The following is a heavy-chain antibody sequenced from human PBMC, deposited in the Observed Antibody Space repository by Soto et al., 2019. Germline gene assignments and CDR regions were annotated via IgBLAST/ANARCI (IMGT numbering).Heavy chain of an antibody. V-gene: IGHV3-30-3*01. CDR1: VFTFISYA. D-gene: IGHD2-2*01. Sequence: GWSLRLSCASSVFTFISYAMQWVRQAPGKGLEWVAVISYDGSNKYYADSVKGRFTISRDNSKSTLYLQMNSLRAEDTAVYYCARGPSSLTRFDYWGQGTLVTVSS. J-gene: IGHJ4*02. CDR2: ISYDGSNK. CDR3: ARGPSSLTRFDY.